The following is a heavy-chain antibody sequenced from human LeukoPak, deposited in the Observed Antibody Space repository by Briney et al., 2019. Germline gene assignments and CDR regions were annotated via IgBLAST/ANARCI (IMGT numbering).Heavy chain of an antibody. CDR2: FDPEGGET. J-gene: IGHJ4*02. CDR1: GYTLTELS. D-gene: IGHD1-26*01. Sequence: GASVKVSCKVSGYTLTELSMHWVRQAPGKGLEWMGGFDPEGGETIYAQKFQGRVTITTDESTSTAYMELSGLRSEDTAVYYCARDGRSGSYYDYWGQGTLVTVSS. V-gene: IGHV1-24*01. CDR3: ARDGRSGSYYDY.